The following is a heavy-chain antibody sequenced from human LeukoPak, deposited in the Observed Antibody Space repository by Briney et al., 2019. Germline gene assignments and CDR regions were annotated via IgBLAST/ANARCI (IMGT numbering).Heavy chain of an antibody. Sequence: PSETLSLTCTVSGGSISSSIYCWVWIRQPPGKGLEWIANIYYSGSAYYNPSLKSRVTISVDTSKNLFSLKLRSVTAADTAVYYCAAIGDIVLVPAIPDYWGQGTLVTVSS. CDR2: IYYSGSA. V-gene: IGHV4-39*07. J-gene: IGHJ4*02. D-gene: IGHD2-2*01. CDR1: GGSISSSIYC. CDR3: AAIGDIVLVPAIPDY.